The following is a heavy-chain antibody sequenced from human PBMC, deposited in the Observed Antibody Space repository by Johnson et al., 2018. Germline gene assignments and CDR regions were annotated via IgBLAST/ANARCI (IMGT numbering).Heavy chain of an antibody. V-gene: IGHV3-23*04. J-gene: IGHJ6*02. CDR2: ISRSGSGT. D-gene: IGHD3-10*02. Sequence: EVQLVESGGGLVQPGGSLRLSCAASGVIFSTYDMTWARQAPGKGLEWVLAISRSGSGTYYADYVRGRFTISRDNSKNTRFLQMNSLRAEDTAVYYCARYRMFGDSIGMDVWGQGTTVTVSS. CDR3: ARYRMFGDSIGMDV. CDR1: GVIFSTYD.